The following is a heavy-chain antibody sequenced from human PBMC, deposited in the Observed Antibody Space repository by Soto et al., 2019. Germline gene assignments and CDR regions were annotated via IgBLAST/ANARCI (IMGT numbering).Heavy chain of an antibody. V-gene: IGHV1-3*01. J-gene: IGHJ4*02. CDR2: INVGDDKT. CDR3: ARAKYDYIWGSYHPFDQ. Sequence: QVQLVQSGAEVKKTGASVRLSCKVSGKSFDNFAVHWVRQTPGQRPEWMGRINVGDDKTKYSEKFQGRVIVSYDTSATTAYMELRALSSEDTAVCYCARAKYDYIWGSYHPFDQWAQGAQVTVAS. D-gene: IGHD3-16*02. CDR1: GKSFDNFA.